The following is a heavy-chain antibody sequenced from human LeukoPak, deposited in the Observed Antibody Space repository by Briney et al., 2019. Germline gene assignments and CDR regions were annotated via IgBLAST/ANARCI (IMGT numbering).Heavy chain of an antibody. J-gene: IGHJ4*02. V-gene: IGHV1-69*13. Sequence: SVKVSCKGSGGTFSSYAISWVRQAPGQGLEWMGGIIPIFGTANYAQRFQGRVTITADESTSTAYMELSSLRSEDTAVYYCAIQSTGDRGYYFDYWGQGTLVTVSS. D-gene: IGHD7-27*01. CDR3: AIQSTGDRGYYFDY. CDR1: GGTFSSYA. CDR2: IIPIFGTA.